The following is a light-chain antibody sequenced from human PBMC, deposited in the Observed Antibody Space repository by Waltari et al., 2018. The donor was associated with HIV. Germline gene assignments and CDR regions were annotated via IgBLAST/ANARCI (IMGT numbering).Light chain of an antibody. V-gene: IGLV4-60*03. J-gene: IGLJ3*02. CDR2: LEGSGTY. CDR1: SGHSGYI. Sequence: QPVLTQSSSASASLGSSVKLTCTLNSGHSGYIIAWHQQQPGKAPRFLMKLEGSGTYNKGSGVPDRFSGSSSGADRYLTISNLQSEDEADYYCETWDSYTQGVFGGGTKLTVL. CDR3: ETWDSYTQGV.